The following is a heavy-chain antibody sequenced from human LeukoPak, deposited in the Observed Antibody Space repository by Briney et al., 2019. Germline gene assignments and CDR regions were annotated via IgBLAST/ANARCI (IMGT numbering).Heavy chain of an antibody. D-gene: IGHD3-10*01. Sequence: GGSLRLSCAASGFTFSSYSMNWVRQAPGKGLEWVSSISSSSYIYYADSVKGRFTISRDNAKNSLYLQMNSLRAEDTAVYYCAPFPLNSGPDIDYWGQGTLVTVSS. J-gene: IGHJ4*02. CDR3: APFPLNSGPDIDY. CDR1: GFTFSSYS. CDR2: ISSSSYI. V-gene: IGHV3-21*01.